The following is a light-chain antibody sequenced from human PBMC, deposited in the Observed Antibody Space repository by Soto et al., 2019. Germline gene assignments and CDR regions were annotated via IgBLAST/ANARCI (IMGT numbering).Light chain of an antibody. CDR2: GNS. Sequence: QSVLTQPPSVSGAPGQRVTISCTGSSSNIGAGYDVHWYQQLLGTAPKLLIYGNSNRPSGVPDRFSGSKSGTSASLAITGLQAEDEADYYCQSYDSSLRGWVFGGGPKLTGL. V-gene: IGLV1-40*01. J-gene: IGLJ3*02. CDR3: QSYDSSLRGWV. CDR1: SSNIGAGYD.